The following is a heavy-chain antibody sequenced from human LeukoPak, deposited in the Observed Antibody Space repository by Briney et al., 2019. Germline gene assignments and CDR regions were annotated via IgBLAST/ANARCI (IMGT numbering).Heavy chain of an antibody. CDR2: INPSGGST. CDR3: ARSRKPAAITGYYYFYGMDV. V-gene: IGHV1-46*01. D-gene: IGHD2-2*01. CDR1: GYTFTSYY. Sequence: ASVKVSCKASGYTFTSYYMHWVRQAPGQGLEWMGIINPSGGSTSYAQKFQGRVTMTRDTSTSTAYMELSSLRSEDTAVYYCARSRKPAAITGYYYFYGMDVWGQGTTVTVSS. J-gene: IGHJ6*02.